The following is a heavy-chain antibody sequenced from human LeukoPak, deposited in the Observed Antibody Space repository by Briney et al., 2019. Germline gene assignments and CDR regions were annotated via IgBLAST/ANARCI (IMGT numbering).Heavy chain of an antibody. CDR1: GGSISSYY. CDR3: ARVALGSSWSVYYYYYMDV. CDR2: IYYSGST. D-gene: IGHD6-13*01. Sequence: PSETLSLTCTVSGGSISSYYWSWIRQPPGKGLEWIGYIYYSGSTNYNPSLTSRVTISVDTSKNQFSLKLSSVTAADTAVYYCARVALGSSWSVYYYYYMDVRGKGTTVTISS. J-gene: IGHJ6*03. V-gene: IGHV4-59*01.